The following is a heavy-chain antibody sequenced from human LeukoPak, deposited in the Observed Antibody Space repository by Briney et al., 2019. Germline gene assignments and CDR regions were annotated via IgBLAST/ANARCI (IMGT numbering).Heavy chain of an antibody. CDR2: ISWDGDST. Sequence: PVGSLRLSCAASGFTFDHYTMHWVRQAPGKGLEWVSLISWDGDSTYYADSVKGRFTISRDNSKNSLSLQMNSLRAEDTALYYCAKDGKNFFDYWGQGTLVTVSS. CDR3: AKDGKNFFDY. V-gene: IGHV3-43*01. CDR1: GFTFDHYT. J-gene: IGHJ4*02.